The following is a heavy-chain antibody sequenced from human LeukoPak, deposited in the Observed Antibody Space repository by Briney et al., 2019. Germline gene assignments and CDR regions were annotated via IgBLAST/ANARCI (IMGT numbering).Heavy chain of an antibody. Sequence: ASVKVSCKASGYTFIIYYMHCVRQAPGQGLEWMGIINPGGGITKYAQKFQGRVTMTRDTSTSTVYMELSNLRSEDTAVYYCSRGENWDFDYWGQGTLVTVSS. CDR1: GYTFIIYY. CDR2: INPGGGIT. CDR3: SRGENWDFDY. D-gene: IGHD7-27*01. V-gene: IGHV1-46*01. J-gene: IGHJ4*02.